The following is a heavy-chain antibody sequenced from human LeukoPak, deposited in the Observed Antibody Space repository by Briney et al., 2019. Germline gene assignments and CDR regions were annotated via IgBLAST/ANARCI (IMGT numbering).Heavy chain of an antibody. Sequence: GGSLRLSCAASGFTFSSYAMSWVRQAPGXGLEWVSAISASGGSTYYADSVRGRFTISRDNSKNTLYLQMNSLRAEDTAVYYCALPEYYYDSSGYAHWGQGTLVTVSS. V-gene: IGHV3-23*01. D-gene: IGHD3-22*01. CDR2: ISASGGST. J-gene: IGHJ4*02. CDR1: GFTFSSYA. CDR3: ALPEYYYDSSGYAH.